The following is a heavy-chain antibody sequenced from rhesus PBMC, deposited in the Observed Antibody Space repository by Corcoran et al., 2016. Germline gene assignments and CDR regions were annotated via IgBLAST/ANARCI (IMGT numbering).Heavy chain of an antibody. J-gene: IGHJ4*01. D-gene: IGHD2-39*01. V-gene: IGHV4-122*02. CDR3: ARGVAADY. CDR2: ITYGGST. Sequence: QVQLQESGPGLGKPSETLSLTCAVSCVSISRDYYYWTWVRQPPGVGLAGIGYITYGGSTSNNPSLESRVTISRDTSKNQFSLNLTSVTAADTAVYYCARGVAADYWGQGVLVTVSS. CDR1: CVSISRDYYY.